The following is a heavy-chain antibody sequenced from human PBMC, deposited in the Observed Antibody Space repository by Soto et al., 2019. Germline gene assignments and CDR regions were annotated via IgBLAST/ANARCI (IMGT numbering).Heavy chain of an antibody. J-gene: IGHJ4*02. Sequence: GGSLRLSCAASGFTFSSYGMHWVRQAPGKGLEWVAVISYDGSNKYYADSVKGRFTISRDNSKNTLYLQMNSLRAEDTAVYYCAKDGGPDSSGYYCYFDYWGQGTLVTVSS. CDR3: AKDGGPDSSGYYCYFDY. CDR2: ISYDGSNK. D-gene: IGHD3-22*01. CDR1: GFTFSSYG. V-gene: IGHV3-30*18.